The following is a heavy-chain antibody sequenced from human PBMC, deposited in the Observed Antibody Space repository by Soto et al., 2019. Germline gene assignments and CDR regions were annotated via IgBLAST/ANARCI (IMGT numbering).Heavy chain of an antibody. D-gene: IGHD1-1*01. CDR1: GGSFSGYF. CDR2: INHSGIT. CDR3: VRGPYNYNSRYFDY. J-gene: IGHJ4*02. V-gene: IGHV4-34*01. Sequence: PSETLSLTCTVSGGSFSGYFWTWIRQPPGKGLEWLAEINHSGITNYNPSVESRVSMSVDTSKNQFSLRLSSVTAADTAVYYCVRGPYNYNSRYFDYWGQGTLVTVSS.